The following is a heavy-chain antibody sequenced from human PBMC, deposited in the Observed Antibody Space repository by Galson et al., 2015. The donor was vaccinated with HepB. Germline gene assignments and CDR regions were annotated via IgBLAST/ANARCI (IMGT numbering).Heavy chain of an antibody. J-gene: IGHJ3*02. CDR3: AREVGATRDNAFDI. CDR2: ISTYNGNT. D-gene: IGHD1-26*01. Sequence: SVKVSCKASGYTFTSYGISWVRQAPGQGLEWMGWISTYNGNTNYAQKVQGRVTMTTDTSTSTAYMELRSLRSDDTAVYYCAREVGATRDNAFDIWGQGTMVTVSS. V-gene: IGHV1-18*01. CDR1: GYTFTSYG.